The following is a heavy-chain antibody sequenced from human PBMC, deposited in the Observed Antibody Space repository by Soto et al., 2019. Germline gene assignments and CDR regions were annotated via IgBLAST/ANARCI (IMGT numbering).Heavy chain of an antibody. CDR2: ISSASTYI. CDR3: ARGNLAAAGTPAFDF. Sequence: KPGGSLRLSCAASGFPFSRSGTSWVRQAPGKGLEWVSSISSASTYIYYADSVKGRFTISRDNAKNSLYLQMNSLRAEDTAVYYCARGNLAAAGTPAFDFWGHGTVVTVSS. V-gene: IGHV3-21*01. J-gene: IGHJ3*01. CDR1: GFPFSRSG. D-gene: IGHD6-13*01.